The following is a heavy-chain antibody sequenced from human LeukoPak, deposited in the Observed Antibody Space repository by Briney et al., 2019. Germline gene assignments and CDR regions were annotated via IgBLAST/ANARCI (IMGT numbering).Heavy chain of an antibody. CDR1: GYTFTSYD. CDR2: MNPNSGNT. J-gene: IGHJ1*01. CDR3: ARGLLWGFYYYDSSGYSVEYFQH. D-gene: IGHD3-22*01. Sequence: ASVKVSCKASGYTFTSYDINWVRQATGQGLEWMGWMNPNSGNTGYAQKFQGRVTMTRNTSISTAYMELSSLRSEDTAVYYCARGLLWGFYYYDSSGYSVEYFQHWGQGTLVTVSS. V-gene: IGHV1-8*01.